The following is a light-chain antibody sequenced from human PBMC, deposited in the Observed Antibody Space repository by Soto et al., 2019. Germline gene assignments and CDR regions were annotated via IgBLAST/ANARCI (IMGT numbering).Light chain of an antibody. CDR3: QQRSNWPRVT. Sequence: DIQMTQSPSTLPASVGDRVTXXXXASQSISNWLAWHQQKPGTAPKLLIYHASTLESGVPSRFSGSGSGTEFTLTISSLEPEDFAVYYCQQRSNWPRVTFGQGT. J-gene: IGKJ5*01. CDR2: HAS. V-gene: IGKV1-5*01. CDR1: QSISNW.